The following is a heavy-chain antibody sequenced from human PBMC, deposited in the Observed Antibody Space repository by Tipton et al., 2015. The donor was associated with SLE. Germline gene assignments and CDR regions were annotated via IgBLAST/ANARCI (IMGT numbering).Heavy chain of an antibody. CDR1: GGSVSSSSKY. D-gene: IGHD2-2*01. CDR2: IYYTGATT. Sequence: TLSLTCTVSGGSVSSSSKYWAWIRQPPGKGLEWIGSIYYTGATTYYNTFLKRRVTMSVDTSKNQFSLRLTSVIAADTAVYYCSRTLVAIAHTVYDAFDIWGQGKMVTVSS. J-gene: IGHJ3*02. V-gene: IGHV4-39*07. CDR3: SRTLVAIAHTVYDAFDI.